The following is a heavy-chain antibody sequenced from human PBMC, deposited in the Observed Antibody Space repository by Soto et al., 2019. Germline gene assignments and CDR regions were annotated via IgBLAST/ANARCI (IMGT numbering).Heavy chain of an antibody. D-gene: IGHD1-20*01. CDR2: IYYRGST. CDR1: GGSISNYY. CDR3: ARGGYNWNDVTDY. Sequence: QVQLQESGPGLVKPSETLSLTCIVSGGSISNYYWSWIRQPPGKGLEWIGYIYYRGSTNYNPSLKSRVTISVDTSKNQFSLKLSSVTAADTVVYYCARGGYNWNDVTDYWGQGTLVTVSS. V-gene: IGHV4-59*01. J-gene: IGHJ4*02.